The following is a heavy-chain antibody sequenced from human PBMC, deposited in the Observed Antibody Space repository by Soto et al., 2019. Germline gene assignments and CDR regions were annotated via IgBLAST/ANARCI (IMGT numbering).Heavy chain of an antibody. CDR2: ISPYNGTT. CDR1: GYTFTTYG. Sequence: GASAKVSCKASGYTFTTYGISWVRQAPGQGLEWMGWISPYNGTTKYAEKFQGEMTMTTDTATSTAYMDLRSLRSDDTAVYYCARDGERDTGLNFYYYLHGMDAWGQGTRVTVSS. J-gene: IGHJ6*02. CDR3: ARDGERDTGLNFYYYLHGMDA. V-gene: IGHV1-18*04. D-gene: IGHD1-1*01.